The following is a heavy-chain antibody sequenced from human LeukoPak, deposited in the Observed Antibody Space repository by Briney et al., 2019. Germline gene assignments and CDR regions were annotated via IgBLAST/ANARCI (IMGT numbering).Heavy chain of an antibody. J-gene: IGHJ3*02. CDR1: GGSISSSSYY. D-gene: IGHD3-22*01. CDR2: IYYSGST. Sequence: SETLSLTCTVSGGSISSSSYYWGWIRQPPGKGLEWIGSIYYSGSTYYNPSLKSRVTISVDTSKNQFSLKLSSVTAADTAVYYCARRQRITMIVVVIGRAAFDIWGQGTMVTVSS. CDR3: ARRQRITMIVVVIGRAAFDI. V-gene: IGHV4-39*07.